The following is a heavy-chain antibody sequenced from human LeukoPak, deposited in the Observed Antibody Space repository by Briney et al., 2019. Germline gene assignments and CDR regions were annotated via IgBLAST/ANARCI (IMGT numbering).Heavy chain of an antibody. CDR1: GFTFSSFG. CDR2: ISSSSSYI. V-gene: IGHV3-21*01. D-gene: IGHD6-13*01. CDR3: ASDIAAAGTGH. Sequence: GGSLRLSCAASGFTFSSFGMSWVRQAPGKGLEWVSSISSSSSYIYYADSVKGRFTISRDNAKNSLYLQMNSLRAEDTAVYYCASDIAAAGTGHWGQGTLVTVSS. J-gene: IGHJ4*02.